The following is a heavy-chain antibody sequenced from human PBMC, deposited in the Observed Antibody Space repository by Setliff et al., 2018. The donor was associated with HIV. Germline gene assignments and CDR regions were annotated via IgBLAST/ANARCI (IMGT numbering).Heavy chain of an antibody. CDR1: GFTFGDSA. CDR2: TRSKAYGGTT. Sequence: GESLKISCTGSGFTFGDSAMSWVRQAPGKGLEWVGFTRSKAYGGTTEYAASVKGRFTISTDDSKRIAYLQMKSLKTEDTAVYYCTRDWGYCSGGSCYSNQYFQHWGQGTLVTVSS. V-gene: IGHV3-49*04. CDR3: TRDWGYCSGGSCYSNQYFQH. D-gene: IGHD2-15*01. J-gene: IGHJ1*01.